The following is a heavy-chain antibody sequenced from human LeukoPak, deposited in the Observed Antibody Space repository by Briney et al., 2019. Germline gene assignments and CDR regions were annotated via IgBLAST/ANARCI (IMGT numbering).Heavy chain of an antibody. Sequence: GGSLRPSCAASGFTFSSYSMNWVRQAPGKGLEWVSSISSSSSYIYYADSVKGRFTISRDNAKNSLYLQMNSLRAEDTAVYYCARDGYSSGWGGEGSFDYWGQGTLVTVSS. CDR1: GFTFSSYS. D-gene: IGHD6-19*01. CDR3: ARDGYSSGWGGEGSFDY. J-gene: IGHJ4*02. CDR2: ISSSSSYI. V-gene: IGHV3-21*01.